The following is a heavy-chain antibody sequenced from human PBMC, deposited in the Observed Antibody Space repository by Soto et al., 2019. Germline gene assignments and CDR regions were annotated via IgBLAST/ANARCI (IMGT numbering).Heavy chain of an antibody. Sequence: PSETLSLTCAVYGGSFSGPSWTWVRQSPGKGLEWIGDIYHSGRVNYSPSLKSRVTISLDTSKNQFSLTLSAVTAADTAMYYCSTRAYDTNGYYRFDPWGQGTLVTVSS. V-gene: IGHV4-34*01. CDR2: IYHSGRV. J-gene: IGHJ5*01. CDR1: GGSFSGPS. CDR3: STRAYDTNGYYRFDP. D-gene: IGHD3-22*01.